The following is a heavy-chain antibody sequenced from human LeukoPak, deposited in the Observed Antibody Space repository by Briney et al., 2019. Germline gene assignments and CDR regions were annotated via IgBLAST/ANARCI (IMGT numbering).Heavy chain of an antibody. D-gene: IGHD2-21*02. CDR1: GFTFSNYA. V-gene: IGHV3-23*01. CDR3: AKRLGDPRAFDY. Sequence: GRSLSLSCAASGFTFSNYAMNWVRQAPGKGLEWVSGISGSSGTINYAAPVKGRFTISRDNSRNTLYLQMNSLRADDTAVYYCAKRLGDPRAFDYWGQGTLVTVSS. J-gene: IGHJ4*02. CDR2: ISGSSGTI.